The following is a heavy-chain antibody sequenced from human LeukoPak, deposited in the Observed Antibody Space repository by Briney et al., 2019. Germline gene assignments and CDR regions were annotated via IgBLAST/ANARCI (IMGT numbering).Heavy chain of an antibody. J-gene: IGHJ4*02. CDR1: GGSFSGYY. V-gene: IGHV4-34*01. D-gene: IGHD6-19*01. CDR3: ARGSVAFGY. CDR2: INHSGST. Sequence: SETLSLTCAVYGGSFSGYYWSWICQPPGKGLEWIGEINHSGSTNYNPSLKSRVTISVDTSRNQFSLKLSSVTAADTAVYYCARGSVAFGYWGQGTLVTVSS.